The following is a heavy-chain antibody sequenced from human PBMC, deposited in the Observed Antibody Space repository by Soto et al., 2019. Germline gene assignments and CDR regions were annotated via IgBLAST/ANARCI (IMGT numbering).Heavy chain of an antibody. D-gene: IGHD5-12*01. J-gene: IGHJ3*02. Sequence: QVQLVQSGAEVKKPGASVKVSCKASGYTFTSYYMHWVRQAPGQGLEWMGIINPSGGSTSYAQKFQGRVTMPRDTSTRTVYMELSSLRSEDTAVYYCATGLIVAISAFDIWGQGTMVTVSS. CDR3: ATGLIVAISAFDI. CDR1: GYTFTSYY. V-gene: IGHV1-46*01. CDR2: INPSGGST.